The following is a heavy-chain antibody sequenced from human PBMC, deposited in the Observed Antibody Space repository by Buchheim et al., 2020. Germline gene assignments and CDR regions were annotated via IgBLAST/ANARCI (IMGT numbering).Heavy chain of an antibody. J-gene: IGHJ4*02. D-gene: IGHD3-10*01. CDR2: IYHGGST. Sequence: QVQLRESGPTQVKSSGTLSLTCAVSGVSVSSENWWNWVRQAPGQEMQWIGEIYHGGSTNSRPSLESRLTMSVDTSKNQVFLRLTSVTAADTGVYYCARAPHYYNSVSPGFHSWGQG. CDR1: GVSVSSENW. CDR3: ARAPHYYNSVSPGFHS. V-gene: IGHV4-4*02.